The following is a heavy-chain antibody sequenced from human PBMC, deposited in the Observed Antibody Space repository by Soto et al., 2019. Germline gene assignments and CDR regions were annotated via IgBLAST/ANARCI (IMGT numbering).Heavy chain of an antibody. Sequence: PSETLSLTCTVSGDSISTYYWSWIRQPPGKGLEWIAYIYYNGNTNYNPSLKSRVTISVDTSKNQFSLKLNSVTAADTAVYYCARPAAFGYWYYFVYWGQGTLVTVSS. V-gene: IGHV4-59*01. J-gene: IGHJ4*02. D-gene: IGHD2-2*01. CDR2: IYYNGNT. CDR3: ARPAAFGYWYYFVY. CDR1: GDSISTYY.